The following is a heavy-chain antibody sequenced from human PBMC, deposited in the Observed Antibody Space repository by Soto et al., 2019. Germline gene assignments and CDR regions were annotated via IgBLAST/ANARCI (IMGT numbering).Heavy chain of an antibody. Sequence: GGSLRLSCAASGFTVSSNYMSWVRQAPGKGLEWVSVIYSGGSTYYADSVKGRFTISRDISKNTLYLQVNSLRAEDTAVYYCARPYSNFIDYYYGLDVGGQGTTVTV. CDR1: GFTVSSNY. D-gene: IGHD4-4*01. J-gene: IGHJ6*02. CDR2: IYSGGST. CDR3: ARPYSNFIDYYYGLDV. V-gene: IGHV3-53*01.